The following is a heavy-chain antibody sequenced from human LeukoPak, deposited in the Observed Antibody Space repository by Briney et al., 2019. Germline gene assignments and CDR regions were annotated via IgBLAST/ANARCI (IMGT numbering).Heavy chain of an antibody. D-gene: IGHD1-26*01. J-gene: IGHJ5*02. V-gene: IGHV4-34*01. CDR1: GGSFSGYY. Sequence: SETLSLICAVYGGSFSGYYWSWIRQPPGKGLEWIGEINHSGSTNYNPSLTSRVTISVDTSNNQLPLKLSSVTAADTAVYYCVLGGGANNNWFDPWGQGTLVTVSS. CDR3: VLGGGANNNWFDP. CDR2: INHSGST.